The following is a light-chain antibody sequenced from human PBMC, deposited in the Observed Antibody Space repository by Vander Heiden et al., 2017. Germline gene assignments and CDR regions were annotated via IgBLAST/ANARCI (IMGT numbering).Light chain of an antibody. CDR3: QQSDSTPIT. Sequence: DIQMTQSPSSLSASVGDRVTTTCRASQSISSYLNWYQQKPGKAPKLLIYAASSLQSGVPSRFSGSGSGTDFTLTISRLQPEDFATYYCQQSDSTPITFGGGTKVDIK. CDR2: AAS. V-gene: IGKV1-39*01. J-gene: IGKJ4*01. CDR1: QSISSY.